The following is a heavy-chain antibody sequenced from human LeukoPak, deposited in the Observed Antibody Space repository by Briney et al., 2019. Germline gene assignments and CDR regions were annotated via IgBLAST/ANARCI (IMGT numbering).Heavy chain of an antibody. D-gene: IGHD6-13*01. CDR3: ARERGIAAPPYYYYYGMDV. V-gene: IGHV3-7*03. J-gene: IGHJ6*02. CDR2: INSDGSEG. Sequence: PGGSLRLSCAVSGFTFSGFWMSWSRRAPGKGLEWVASINSDGSEGYYADVVKGRFTISRDNAKNSLYLQINSLRAEDTAVYYCARERGIAAPPYYYYYGMDVWGQGTTVTVSS. CDR1: GFTFSGFW.